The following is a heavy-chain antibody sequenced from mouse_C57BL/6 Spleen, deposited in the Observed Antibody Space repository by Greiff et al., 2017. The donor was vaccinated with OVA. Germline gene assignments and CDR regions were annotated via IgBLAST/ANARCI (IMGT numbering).Heavy chain of an antibody. J-gene: IGHJ3*01. Sequence: EVQGVESGGGLVKPGGSLKLSCAASGFTFSDYGMHWVRQAPEKGLEWVAYISSGSSTIYYADTVKGRFTISRDNAKNTLFLQMTSLRSEDTAMYYCARTIYDGYFAWFAYWGQGTLVTVSA. CDR2: ISSGSSTI. D-gene: IGHD2-3*01. CDR1: GFTFSDYG. V-gene: IGHV5-17*01. CDR3: ARTIYDGYFAWFAY.